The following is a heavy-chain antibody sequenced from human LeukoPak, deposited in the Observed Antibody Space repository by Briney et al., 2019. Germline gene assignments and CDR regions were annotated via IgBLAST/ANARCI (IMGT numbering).Heavy chain of an antibody. CDR3: AREDTSSWNPYFDY. CDR2: ISYDGSNK. Sequence: PGRSLRLSRAASGFTFSSYTMQGVRQAPGKGLERVAVISYDGSNKYYADSVKGRFTISRDNSKNTLYLQMNSLRAEDTAVYYCAREDTSSWNPYFDYWGQGTLVTVSS. J-gene: IGHJ4*02. CDR1: GFTFSSYT. D-gene: IGHD6-13*01. V-gene: IGHV3-30*01.